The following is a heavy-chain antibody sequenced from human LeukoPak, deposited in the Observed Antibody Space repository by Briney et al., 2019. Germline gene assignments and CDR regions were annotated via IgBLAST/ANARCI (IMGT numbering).Heavy chain of an antibody. CDR1: GDSISSYS. CDR2: IDYSGST. Sequence: HPSETLSLTCSVSGDSISSYSWSWIRQPPGKGLEWIGHIDYSGSTNSNPSLKSRVTISVDTSKNRFSLKLNSVTAADTAVYYCARNRRVYNYAQEEYYYYGMDVWGQGTTVTVSS. CDR3: ARNRRVYNYAQEEYYYYGMDV. V-gene: IGHV4-59*01. J-gene: IGHJ6*02. D-gene: IGHD5-18*01.